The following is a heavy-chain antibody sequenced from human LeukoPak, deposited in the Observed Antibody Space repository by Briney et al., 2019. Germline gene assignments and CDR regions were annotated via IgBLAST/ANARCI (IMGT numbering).Heavy chain of an antibody. D-gene: IGHD4-17*01. V-gene: IGHV4-4*09. CDR2: IYHSGST. CDR3: ARNRSVTTTPGFDH. CDR1: GGSISSDY. J-gene: IGHJ4*02. Sequence: SETLSLTCTVSGGSISSDYWSWIRQSPGKGLEWIGSIYHSGSTHYNPSLKSRVTISVDTSKNQFSLKLSSVTAADTAVYYCARNRSVTTTPGFDHWGQGTLVTVSS.